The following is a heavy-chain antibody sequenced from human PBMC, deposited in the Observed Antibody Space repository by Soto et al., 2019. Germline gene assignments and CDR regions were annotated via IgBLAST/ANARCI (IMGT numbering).Heavy chain of an antibody. J-gene: IGHJ3*02. Sequence: GGSLRLSCAASGFTFSSYAMSWVRQAPGKGLEWVSAISGSGGSTYYADPVKGRFTISRDNSKNTLYLQMNSLRAEDTAVYYCVKDRYYGGGGAFDIWGQGTMVTVSS. CDR2: ISGSGGST. CDR3: VKDRYYGGGGAFDI. V-gene: IGHV3-23*01. D-gene: IGHD3-10*01. CDR1: GFTFSSYA.